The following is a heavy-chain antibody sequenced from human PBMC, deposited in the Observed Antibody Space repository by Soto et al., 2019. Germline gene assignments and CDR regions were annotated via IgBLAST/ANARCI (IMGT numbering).Heavy chain of an antibody. J-gene: IGHJ6*02. CDR1: GYSFTSYW. CDR3: ARFRTGRHGMDV. V-gene: IGHV5-10-1*01. Sequence: GESLKISCKGSGYSFTSYWISWVRQMPGKGLEWMGTIDPSDPYTNYSPSFQGHVTISADKSISTAYLQWSSLKASDTAMYYCARFRTGRHGMDVWGQGTTVTVSS. CDR2: IDPSDPYT.